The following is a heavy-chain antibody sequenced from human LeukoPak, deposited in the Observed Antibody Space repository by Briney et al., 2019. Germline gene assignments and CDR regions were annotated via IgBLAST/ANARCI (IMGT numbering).Heavy chain of an antibody. D-gene: IGHD2-15*01. J-gene: IGHJ3*02. Sequence: GGSLRLSCAASGFTFSSYAMSWVRQAPGKGLEWVSAISGSGGSTYYADSVKGRFTISRDNSKNTLYLQMSSLRAEDTAVYYCGNSEKCSGGSCYLGAFDIGGEGTLVTVS. V-gene: IGHV3-23*01. CDR3: GNSEKCSGGSCYLGAFDI. CDR1: GFTFSSYA. CDR2: ISGSGGST.